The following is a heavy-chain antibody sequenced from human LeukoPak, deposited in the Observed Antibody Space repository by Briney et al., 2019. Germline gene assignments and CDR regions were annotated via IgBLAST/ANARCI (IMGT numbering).Heavy chain of an antibody. CDR2: IDDDGSST. CDR3: VRDGYACDL. J-gene: IGHJ3*01. Sequence: GGSLRLSCAASGFTFSSYWMQWVRQAPGKGLVWVSRIDDDGSSTSYADSVKGRFTISRDNAKNTLYLQMNSLRAEDTALYYCVRDGYACDLWGQGIMVTVSS. CDR1: GFTFSSYW. D-gene: IGHD3-10*01. V-gene: IGHV3-74*01.